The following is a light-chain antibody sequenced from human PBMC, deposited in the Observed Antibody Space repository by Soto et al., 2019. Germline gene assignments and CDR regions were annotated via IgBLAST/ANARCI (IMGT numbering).Light chain of an antibody. Sequence: EIVLTQSPGTLSLSPGGRATLSCRASHTISSSYLAWYQQKPGQAPRLLMYGISRRATGIPDRFSGSGSGTDFTLTITRLEPEDFAVYYCQQYGSSSWTFGQGTKVDI. CDR3: QQYGSSSWT. V-gene: IGKV3-20*01. CDR2: GIS. J-gene: IGKJ1*01. CDR1: HTISSSY.